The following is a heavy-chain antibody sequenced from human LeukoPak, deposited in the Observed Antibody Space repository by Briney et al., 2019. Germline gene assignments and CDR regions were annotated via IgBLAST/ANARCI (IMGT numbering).Heavy chain of an antibody. J-gene: IGHJ4*02. Sequence: SETLSLTCAVYGGSFSGYYWSWIRQPPGKGLEWIGEINHSGSTNYNPSLKSRVTISVDTSKNQFSLKLSSVTAADTAVYYCARHLYSGGYYFWGQGTLVTVSS. CDR3: ARHLYSGGYYF. CDR1: GGSFSGYY. D-gene: IGHD1-26*01. CDR2: INHSGST. V-gene: IGHV4-34*01.